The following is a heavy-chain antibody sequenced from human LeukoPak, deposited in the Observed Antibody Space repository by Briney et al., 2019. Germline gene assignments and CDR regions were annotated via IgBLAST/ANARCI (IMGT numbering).Heavy chain of an antibody. CDR1: GGSFSGYY. V-gene: IGHV4-34*01. D-gene: IGHD1-26*01. J-gene: IGHJ4*02. CDR2: INHSGST. Sequence: NPSETLSLTCAVYGGSFSGYYWSWIRQPPGKGLEWIGEINHSGSTNYNPSLKSLVTISVDTSKNQFSLKLSSVTAADTAVYYCARARPIKRMIVGAIGFDYWGQGTLVTVSS. CDR3: ARARPIKRMIVGAIGFDY.